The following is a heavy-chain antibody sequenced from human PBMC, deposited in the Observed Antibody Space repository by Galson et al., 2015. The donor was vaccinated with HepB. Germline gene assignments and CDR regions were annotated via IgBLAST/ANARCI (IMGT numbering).Heavy chain of an antibody. V-gene: IGHV1-8*01. CDR2: MNPNSGNT. Sequence: SVKVSCKASGYTFTSYDINWVRQATGQGLEWMGWMNPNSGNTGYAQKFQGRVTMTRNTSISTAYMELSSLRSEDTAVYYCAKRRNMFGELLLYFDYWGQGTLVTVSS. J-gene: IGHJ4*02. CDR1: GYTFTSYD. CDR3: AKRRNMFGELLLYFDY. D-gene: IGHD3-10*02.